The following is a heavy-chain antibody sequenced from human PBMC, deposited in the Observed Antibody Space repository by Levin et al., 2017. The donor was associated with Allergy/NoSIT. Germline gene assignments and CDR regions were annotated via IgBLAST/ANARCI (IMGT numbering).Heavy chain of an antibody. CDR3: AKKQGETSGFSFDV. Sequence: AGESLKISCVASGFSFGDYAMTWVRQAPGKGLEWVSVITGGGFNTYYGDSVKGRFTVSRDNSKNTLYLELNSLRADDTAVYYCAKKQGETSGFSFDVWGQGTTVTVSS. D-gene: IGHD1/OR15-1a*01. CDR1: GFSFGDYA. CDR2: ITGGGFNT. V-gene: IGHV3-23*01. J-gene: IGHJ3*01.